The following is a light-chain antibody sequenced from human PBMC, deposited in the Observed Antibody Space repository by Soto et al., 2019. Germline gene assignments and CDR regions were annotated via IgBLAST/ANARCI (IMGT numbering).Light chain of an antibody. CDR3: SSKASSSTPYV. J-gene: IGLJ1*01. CDR1: SSDVGGYNY. Sequence: QSVLTQPASVSGSRGQSITISCTGTSSDVGGYNYVSWFQQHPGTAPKLMIYEVSNRPSGVSHRFSGSKSGNTASLTISGLEVENEAEYYCSSKASSSTPYVFGAGTKVTVL. CDR2: EVS. V-gene: IGLV2-14*01.